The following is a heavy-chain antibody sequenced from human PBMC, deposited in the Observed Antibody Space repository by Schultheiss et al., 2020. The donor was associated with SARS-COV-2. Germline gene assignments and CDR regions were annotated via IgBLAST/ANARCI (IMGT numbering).Heavy chain of an antibody. CDR1: GYTFTSYG. D-gene: IGHD3-3*01. J-gene: IGHJ4*02. CDR3: ARGGRITIFGVVGDY. Sequence: ASVKVSCKASGYTFTSYGISWVRQAPGQGLEWMGWISAYNGNTNYAQKLQGRVTMTTDTSTSTAYMELRSLRSDDTAVYYCARGGRITIFGVVGDYWGQGTLVTVSS. V-gene: IGHV1-18*01. CDR2: ISAYNGNT.